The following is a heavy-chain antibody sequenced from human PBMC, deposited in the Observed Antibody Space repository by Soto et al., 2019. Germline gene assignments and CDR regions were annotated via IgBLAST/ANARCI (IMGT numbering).Heavy chain of an antibody. Sequence: QVQLEQSGAEVKKPGASVKVSCKAFGYTFTRYGITWVRQAPGQGLEWMGRISTYNGNTYYAQILQGRVTLTAEASTATAYVDLRSLTSDDTAVYYCARAPGYSTARAAFDIVGQGTVVTVS. CDR1: GYTFTRYG. V-gene: IGHV1-18*01. D-gene: IGHD6-13*01. CDR3: ARAPGYSTARAAFDI. J-gene: IGHJ3*02. CDR2: ISTYNGNT.